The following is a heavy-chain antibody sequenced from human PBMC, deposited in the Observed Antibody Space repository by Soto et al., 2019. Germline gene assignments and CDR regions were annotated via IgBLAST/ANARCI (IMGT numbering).Heavy chain of an antibody. CDR2: ISGSGGST. D-gene: IGHD6-13*01. Sequence: GWSLRLSCAASGFTFSSYAMSWVRQAPGKGLEWVSAISGSGGSTYYADSVKGRFTISRDNSKNTLYLQMNRLRAEDTAVYYCAKTGYSSSWYPNWFDPWGQGTLVTVSS. CDR1: GFTFSSYA. CDR3: AKTGYSSSWYPNWFDP. V-gene: IGHV3-23*01. J-gene: IGHJ5*02.